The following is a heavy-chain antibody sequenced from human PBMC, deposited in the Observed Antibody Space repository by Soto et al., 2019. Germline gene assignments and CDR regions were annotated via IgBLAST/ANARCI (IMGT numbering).Heavy chain of an antibody. CDR3: ARGQGVINFDS. V-gene: IGHV4-4*07. CDR2: VYTRGTT. J-gene: IGHJ4*02. Sequence: SETLSLTCTFSGDSLDSYYGNWIRLPAGKGLEWIGRVYTRGTTNYNPSLKSRVTMTVDTSKKKFSLELRSVTAADTAVYYCARGQGVINFDSWGQGTLVTVSS. D-gene: IGHD2-21*01. CDR1: GDSLDSYY.